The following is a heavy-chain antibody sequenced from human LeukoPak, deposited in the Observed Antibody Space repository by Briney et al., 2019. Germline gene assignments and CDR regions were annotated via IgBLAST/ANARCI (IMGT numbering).Heavy chain of an antibody. CDR3: ARGGYGGKPLVY. CDR1: GFTFSSYS. J-gene: IGHJ4*02. D-gene: IGHD4-23*01. Sequence: PGGSLRLSCAASGFTFSSYSMNWVRQAPGKGLEWISYISSSGGTIYHADSVKGRFTISRDNAKNSLYLQMNSLTVEDTAVYYCARGGYGGKPLVYWGQGTLVTVSS. V-gene: IGHV3-48*04. CDR2: ISSSGGTI.